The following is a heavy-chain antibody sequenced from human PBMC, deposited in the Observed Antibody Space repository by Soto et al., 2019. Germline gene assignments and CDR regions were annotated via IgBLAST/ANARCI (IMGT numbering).Heavy chain of an antibody. CDR1: GFPFSTNW. V-gene: IGHV3-7*01. Sequence: GGSLRLSCAASGFPFSTNWMHWVRQAPGQGLVWVANIKQDGSEKYYVDSVKGRFTISRDNAKNSLYLQMNSLRAEDTAVYYCARNGDSSDYRGWFDPWGQGTLVTVSS. J-gene: IGHJ5*02. CDR3: ARNGDSSDYRGWFDP. D-gene: IGHD3-22*01. CDR2: IKQDGSEK.